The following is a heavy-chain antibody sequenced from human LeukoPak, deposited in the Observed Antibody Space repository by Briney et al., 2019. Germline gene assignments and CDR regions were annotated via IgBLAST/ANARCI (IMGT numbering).Heavy chain of an antibody. Sequence: AGGSLRLSCAASGFTFSDYAMSWVRQAPGKGLECVSVISGSGSSTYYPDSVKGRFTISRDNSKNTLYLQMNSLRAEDTAVYYCAKHLWRDLLWFGEGYYFGYWGQGTLVTVSS. CDR2: ISGSGSST. D-gene: IGHD3-10*01. CDR1: GFTFSDYA. CDR3: AKHLWRDLLWFGEGYYFGY. J-gene: IGHJ4*02. V-gene: IGHV3-23*01.